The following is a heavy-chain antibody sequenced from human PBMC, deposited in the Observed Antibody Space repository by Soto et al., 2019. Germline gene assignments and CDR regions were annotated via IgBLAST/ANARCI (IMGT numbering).Heavy chain of an antibody. Sequence: SVKVSCKASGGTFSSYAISWVRQAPGQGLEWMGGIIPIFGTANYAQKFQGRVTITADESTSTAYMELSSLRSEDTAVYYCASSTVTYSSYYYYGMDVWGQGTTVTVSS. CDR2: IIPIFGTA. V-gene: IGHV1-69*13. CDR3: ASSTVTYSSYYYYGMDV. D-gene: IGHD4-17*01. CDR1: GGTFSSYA. J-gene: IGHJ6*02.